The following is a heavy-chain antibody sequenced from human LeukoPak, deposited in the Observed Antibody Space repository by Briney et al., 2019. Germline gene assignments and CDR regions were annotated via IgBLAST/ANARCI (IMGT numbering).Heavy chain of an antibody. CDR2: FDPEDGET. CDR3: ATEHYCSGGSCYGYYFDY. Sequence: ASVKVSCKVSGYTLTELSMHWVRQAPGKGLGWMGGFDPEDGETIYAQKFQGRVTMTEDTSTDTAYMELSSLRSEDTAVYYCATEHYCSGGSCYGYYFDYWGQGTLVTVSS. CDR1: GYTLTELS. D-gene: IGHD2-15*01. V-gene: IGHV1-24*01. J-gene: IGHJ4*02.